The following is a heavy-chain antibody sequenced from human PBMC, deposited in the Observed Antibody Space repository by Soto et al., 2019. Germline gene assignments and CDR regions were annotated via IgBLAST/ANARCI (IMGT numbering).Heavy chain of an antibody. CDR2: IIPIFGTA. Sequence: QVQLVQSGAEVKKPGSSVKVSCKASGGTFSSYAISWVRQAPGQGLEWMGVIIPIFGTANYAQKFQGRVTSTADKSKSTAYMELSSLRYEATAVYYCARAGVTMIVGGWFDPWVQGTLVTVSS. CDR1: GGTFSSYA. V-gene: IGHV1-69*06. CDR3: ARAGVTMIVGGWFDP. D-gene: IGHD3-22*01. J-gene: IGHJ5*02.